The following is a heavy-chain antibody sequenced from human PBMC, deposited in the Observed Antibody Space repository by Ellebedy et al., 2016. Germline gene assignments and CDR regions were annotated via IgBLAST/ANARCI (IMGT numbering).Heavy chain of an antibody. Sequence: GESLKISXTASGFNFNTFFMSWVRQAPGKGLEWVSTISAGSDTTRLADSVKGRFTISRDNARNILYLQMSSLRDEDSAIYYCREGHYSDVWGQGTQVTVSA. CDR1: GFNFNTFF. J-gene: IGHJ4*02. CDR3: REGHYSDV. V-gene: IGHV3-23*01. CDR2: ISAGSDTT.